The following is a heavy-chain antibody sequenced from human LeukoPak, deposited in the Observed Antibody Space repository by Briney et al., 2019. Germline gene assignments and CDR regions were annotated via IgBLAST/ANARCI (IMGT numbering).Heavy chain of an antibody. V-gene: IGHV4-39*07. Sequence: SETLSLTCTVSGGSISSSSYYWGWIRQPPGKGLEWIGSIYYSGSTYYNPSLKSRVTISVDTSKNQFSLKLSSVTAADTAVYYCARGVAYSSSMYYFDYWGQGTLVTVSS. J-gene: IGHJ4*02. CDR3: ARGVAYSSSMYYFDY. CDR2: IYYSGST. D-gene: IGHD6-6*01. CDR1: GGSISSSSYY.